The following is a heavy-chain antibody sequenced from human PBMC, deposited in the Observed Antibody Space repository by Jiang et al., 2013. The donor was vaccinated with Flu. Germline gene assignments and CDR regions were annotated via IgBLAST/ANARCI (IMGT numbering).Heavy chain of an antibody. CDR2: IDDRGSL. D-gene: IGHD3-3*01. J-gene: IGHJ4*02. CDR3: ARLAITIFGNHLDY. Sequence: LLKPSETLSLSCGVYGGSFSDYYWSWIRQSPGKGLEWIGEIDDRGSLNYNPSLESRVTISVDTSKKQFSLNLTSVTAADTAVYYCARLAITIFGNHLDYWGQGALVTVSS. V-gene: IGHV4-34*01. CDR1: GGSFSDYY.